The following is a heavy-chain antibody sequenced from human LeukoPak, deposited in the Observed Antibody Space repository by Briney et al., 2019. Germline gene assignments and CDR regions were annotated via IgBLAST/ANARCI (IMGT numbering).Heavy chain of an antibody. CDR3: AKDLTPGSAPWDY. D-gene: IGHD3-9*01. V-gene: IGHV3-23*01. CDR2: ISGSGGST. Sequence: GGSLRLSCAASGFTFSSYAMSWVRQAPGKGLEWVSAISGSGGSTYYAGSVKGRFTISRDNSKNTLYLQMNSLRSEDTAVYYCAKDLTPGSAPWDYWGQGTLVTVSS. J-gene: IGHJ4*02. CDR1: GFTFSSYA.